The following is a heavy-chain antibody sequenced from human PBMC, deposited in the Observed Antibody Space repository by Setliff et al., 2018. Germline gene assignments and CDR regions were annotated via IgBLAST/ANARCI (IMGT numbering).Heavy chain of an antibody. CDR2: VYSSGIT. J-gene: IGHJ4*02. Sequence: SETLSLTCTVSGGSISSQDWSWIRQPPGKGLEWIGYVYSSGITNYNPSLKSRVTMSVDASKNQFSPKLSSVTAADTAVYYCARETTAWGYVATAMVTFIDQWGQGTLVTVSS. V-gene: IGHV4-59*11. D-gene: IGHD5-18*01. CDR3: ARETTAWGYVATAMVTFIDQ. CDR1: GGSISSQD.